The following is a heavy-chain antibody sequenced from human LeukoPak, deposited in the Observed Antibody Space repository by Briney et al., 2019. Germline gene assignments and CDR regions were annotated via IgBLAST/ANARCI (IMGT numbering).Heavy chain of an antibody. CDR2: INPSGGST. Sequence: GASVKVSCKASGYTFTGYYMHWVRQAPGQGLEWMGIINPSGGSTSYAQKFQGRVTMTRDMSTSTVYMELSSLRSEDTAVYYCARVGFWNYWFDPWGQGTLVTVSS. V-gene: IGHV1-46*01. CDR1: GYTFTGYY. D-gene: IGHD1-7*01. J-gene: IGHJ5*02. CDR3: ARVGFWNYWFDP.